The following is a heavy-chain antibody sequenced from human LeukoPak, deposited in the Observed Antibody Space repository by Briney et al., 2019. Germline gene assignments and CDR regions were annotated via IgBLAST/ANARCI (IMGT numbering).Heavy chain of an antibody. Sequence: GGSLRLSCAASGFIFRNAWMNWVRQAPGKGLEWVGRIKSKADGGTTDYAAPVKGRFTISRDDSETTLSLQMNSLKIEDTAVYYCTTGYGSSWNYWGQGTLVTVSS. CDR2: IKSKADGGTT. J-gene: IGHJ4*02. CDR1: GFIFRNAW. V-gene: IGHV3-15*01. CDR3: TTGYGSSWNY. D-gene: IGHD6-13*01.